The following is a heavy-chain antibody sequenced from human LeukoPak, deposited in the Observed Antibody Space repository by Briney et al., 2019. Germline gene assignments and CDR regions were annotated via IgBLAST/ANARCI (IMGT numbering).Heavy chain of an antibody. D-gene: IGHD1-26*01. CDR1: GGSISSHY. J-gene: IGHJ4*02. V-gene: IGHV4-59*11. Sequence: SETLSLTCTVSGGSISSHYWSWIRQPPGKGLEWIGYIYYSGSTNYNPSLKSRVTISVGMSKNKFSLKLSSVTATDTAVYYCAREGAGAHYFDYWGQGTLVTVSS. CDR2: IYYSGST. CDR3: AREGAGAHYFDY.